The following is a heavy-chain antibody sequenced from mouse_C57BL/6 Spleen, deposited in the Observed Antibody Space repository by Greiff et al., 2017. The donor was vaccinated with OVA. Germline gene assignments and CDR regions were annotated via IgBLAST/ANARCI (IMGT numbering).Heavy chain of an antibody. D-gene: IGHD3-2*02. CDR1: GYTFTSYT. CDR2: INPSSGYT. V-gene: IGHV1-4*01. Sequence: QVQLQQSGAELARPGASVKMSCKASGYTFTSYTMHWVKQRPGQGLEWIGYINPSSGYTKYTQKFKDKATLTADKSSSTAYMQLSSLTSEDSAVYYCARGDSSGYVSDYWGQGTTLTVSS. CDR3: ARGDSSGYVSDY. J-gene: IGHJ2*01.